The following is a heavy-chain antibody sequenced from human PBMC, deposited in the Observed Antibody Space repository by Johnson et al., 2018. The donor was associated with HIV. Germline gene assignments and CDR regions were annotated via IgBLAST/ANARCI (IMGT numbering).Heavy chain of an antibody. Sequence: VQLVESGGGLVQPGRSLRLSCAASGFTFDDYAMHWVRQAPGKGLEWVSCISWNSGSIGFADSVKGRFTISRDNAKNSLSLQMNSLRAEDTALYYCARVRIGRENAFDIWGQGTMVTVSS. J-gene: IGHJ3*02. CDR1: GFTFDDYA. D-gene: IGHD1-26*01. V-gene: IGHV3-9*01. CDR3: ARVRIGRENAFDI. CDR2: ISWNSGSI.